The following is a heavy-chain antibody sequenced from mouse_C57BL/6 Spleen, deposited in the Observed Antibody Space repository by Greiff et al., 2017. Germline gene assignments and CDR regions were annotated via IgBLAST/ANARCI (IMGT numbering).Heavy chain of an antibody. CDR3: ARWDSNYQAWFAY. D-gene: IGHD2-5*01. J-gene: IGHJ3*01. Sequence: QVQLQQPGAELVMPGASVKLSCKASGYTFTSYWMHWVKQRPGQGLEWIGEIDPSDSYTNYNQKFKGKSTLTVDKSSSTAYMQLSSLTSEDSAVYYCARWDSNYQAWFAYWGQGTLVTVSA. V-gene: IGHV1-69*01. CDR2: IDPSDSYT. CDR1: GYTFTSYW.